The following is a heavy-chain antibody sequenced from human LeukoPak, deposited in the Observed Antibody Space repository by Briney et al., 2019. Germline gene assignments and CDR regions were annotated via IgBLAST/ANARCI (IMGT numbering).Heavy chain of an antibody. CDR2: IYYSGST. V-gene: IGHV4-39*01. J-gene: IGHJ3*02. CDR1: GGSISSSSYY. D-gene: IGHD6-19*01. Sequence: SETLSLTCTVSGGSISSSSYYWGWIRQPPGKGLEWIGSIYYSGSTYYNPSLKSRVTISVDTSKNQFSLKLSSVTAADTAVYYWARKGGRIAGAGDAFYIWGQGTMVTVSS. CDR3: ARKGGRIAGAGDAFYI.